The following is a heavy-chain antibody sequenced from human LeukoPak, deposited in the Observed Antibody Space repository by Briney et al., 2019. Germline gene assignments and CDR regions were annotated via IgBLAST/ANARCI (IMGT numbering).Heavy chain of an antibody. CDR1: GDGFTSYW. Sequence: GASLQIFCCGAGDGFTSYWIGCGRQLPREGLEGRGIIYPGDSDTRYSPSLQGQVTISADKSISTAYLQWSSLKAADTAMYYCARSGGSYGYYWGQGTLVTVSS. CDR2: IYPGDSDT. D-gene: IGHD1-26*01. J-gene: IGHJ4*02. V-gene: IGHV5-51*01. CDR3: ARSGGSYGYY.